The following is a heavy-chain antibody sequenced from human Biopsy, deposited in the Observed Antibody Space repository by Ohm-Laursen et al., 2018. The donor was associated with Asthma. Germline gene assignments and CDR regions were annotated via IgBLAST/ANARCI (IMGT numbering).Heavy chain of an antibody. J-gene: IGHJ6*02. Sequence: GASVKVSCKTSGYTFNSAGITWVRQAPGQGLEWMGWISVYNGNTKVAQKLQDRVTMTTDTSTSTAYMELRSLRSEDTAVYFCARAVDYSHYYGIDVWGQGTTVTVS. CDR1: GYTFNSAG. CDR2: ISVYNGNT. CDR3: ARAVDYSHYYGIDV. V-gene: IGHV1-18*04. D-gene: IGHD3-10*01.